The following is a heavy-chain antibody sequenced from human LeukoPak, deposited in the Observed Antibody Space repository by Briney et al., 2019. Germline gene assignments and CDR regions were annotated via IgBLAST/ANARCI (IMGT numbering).Heavy chain of an antibody. D-gene: IGHD6-13*01. CDR3: ARAAAGTYHLIRY. Sequence: SETLSLTCTVSGGSISSYYWSWIRQPPGKGLEWIGYIYYSGSTNYNPSLKSRVTISVDMSKNQFSLKLSSVTAADTAVYYCARAAAGTYHLIRYWGQGTLVTVSS. CDR2: IYYSGST. V-gene: IGHV4-59*01. J-gene: IGHJ4*02. CDR1: GGSISSYY.